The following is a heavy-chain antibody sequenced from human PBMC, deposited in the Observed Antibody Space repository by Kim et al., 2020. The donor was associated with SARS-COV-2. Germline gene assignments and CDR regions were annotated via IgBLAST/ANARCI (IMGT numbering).Heavy chain of an antibody. CDR2: ISAYNGNT. Sequence: ASVKVSCKASGYTFTSYGISWVRQAPGQGLEWMGWISAYNGNTNYAQKLQGRVTMTTDTSTSTAYMELRSLRSDDTAVYYCARDHGHYGDYVIDYWGQGTLVTVSS. CDR1: GYTFTSYG. D-gene: IGHD4-17*01. CDR3: ARDHGHYGDYVIDY. J-gene: IGHJ4*02. V-gene: IGHV1-18*01.